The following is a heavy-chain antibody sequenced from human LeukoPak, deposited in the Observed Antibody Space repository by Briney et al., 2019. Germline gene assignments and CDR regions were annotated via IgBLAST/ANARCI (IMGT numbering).Heavy chain of an antibody. V-gene: IGHV3-23*01. CDR1: GFTFSSNA. J-gene: IGHJ6*02. D-gene: IGHD6-13*01. Sequence: QTGGSLRLSCAASGFTFSSNAMSWVRQAPGKGLEWVSAISGSGDSTFYADSVKGRFTISRDNSKNTLYLQMSSLRVDDTAVYYCAKAASSSWPSYYYGMDVWGQGTTVAVSS. CDR3: AKAASSSWPSYYYGMDV. CDR2: ISGSGDST.